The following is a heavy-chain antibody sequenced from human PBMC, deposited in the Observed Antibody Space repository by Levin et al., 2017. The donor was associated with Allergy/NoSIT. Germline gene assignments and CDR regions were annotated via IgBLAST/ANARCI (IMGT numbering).Heavy chain of an antibody. V-gene: IGHV3-23*01. CDR3: AKVLMANYYTNSGFYDY. Sequence: PGGSLRLSCAASGFTFTSYVMSWVRQAPGKGLEWVSVISGSGGSTYYADSVKGRFTISRDNSKNTLFLQMNSLRAEDTAVYYCAKVLMANYYTNSGFYDYWGQGTLVTVSS. D-gene: IGHD3-22*01. CDR2: ISGSGGST. J-gene: IGHJ4*02. CDR1: GFTFTSYV.